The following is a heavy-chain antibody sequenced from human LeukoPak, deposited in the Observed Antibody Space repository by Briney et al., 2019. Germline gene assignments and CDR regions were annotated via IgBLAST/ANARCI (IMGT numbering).Heavy chain of an antibody. CDR1: GGTFSSYA. CDR2: IIPIFGTA. Sequence: ASVKVSCKASGGTFSSYAISWVRQAPGQGLEWMGGIIPIFGTANYAQKFQGRVTMTRNTSISTAYMELSSLRSEDTAVYYCARDLRSYDYWGQGTLVTVSS. V-gene: IGHV1-69*05. CDR3: ARDLRSYDY. J-gene: IGHJ4*02.